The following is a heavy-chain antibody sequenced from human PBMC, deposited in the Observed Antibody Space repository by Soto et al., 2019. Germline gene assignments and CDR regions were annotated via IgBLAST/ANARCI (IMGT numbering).Heavy chain of an antibody. CDR3: ARDPPEYSSSWIRFDP. CDR1: GYSISSGYY. Sequence: SETLSLTCAVSGYSISSGYYWGWIRQPPGKGLEWIGSIYHSGSTYYNPSLKSRVTISVDTSKNQFSLKLSSVTAADTAVYYCARDPPEYSSSWIRFDPWGQGXLVTVYS. J-gene: IGHJ5*02. CDR2: IYHSGST. V-gene: IGHV4-38-2*02. D-gene: IGHD6-13*01.